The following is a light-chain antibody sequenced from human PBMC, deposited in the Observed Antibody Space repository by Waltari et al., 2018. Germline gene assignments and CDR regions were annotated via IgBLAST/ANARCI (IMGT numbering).Light chain of an antibody. V-gene: IGLV2-23*02. CDR2: EVS. Sequence: QPALTQPASVSGSPGQSLTLPCPGPSRDCGNYNVFPWYPQYPGKAPKFIIYEVSEGPSGVSNRFSGSKSGNTASLTISGLQAEDEADYYCCSYAGGTTYVFGTGTKVTVL. CDR3: CSYAGGTTYV. CDR1: SRDCGNYNV. J-gene: IGLJ1*01.